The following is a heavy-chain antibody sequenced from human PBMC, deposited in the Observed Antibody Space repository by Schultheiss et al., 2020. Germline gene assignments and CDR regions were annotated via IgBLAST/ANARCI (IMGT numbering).Heavy chain of an antibody. CDR2: MNPNSGNT. Sequence: ASVKISCKASGYTFTSYAMNWVRQATGQGLEWMGWMNPNSGNTGYAQKLQGRLTLTRNTSISTAYMELSSLRSEDTAVYYCARVLVDTAIIYYYGMDVWGQGTTVTVSS. CDR1: GYTFTSYA. D-gene: IGHD5-18*01. V-gene: IGHV1-8*02. CDR3: ARVLVDTAIIYYYGMDV. J-gene: IGHJ6*02.